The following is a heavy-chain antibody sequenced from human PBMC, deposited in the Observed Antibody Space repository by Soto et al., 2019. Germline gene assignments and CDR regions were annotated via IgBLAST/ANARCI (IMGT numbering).Heavy chain of an antibody. CDR3: ARSGSGSGWL. CDR1: GGSVSSGHFY. CDR2: IYYSGST. Sequence: QVQLQESGPGLVKPSETLSLTCTVSGGSVSSGHFYWSWIRQPPGKGLEWIGYIYYSGSTKYNLSLRSRVTILVDTSKNQFSLKLTSVTAADTAVYYCARSGSGSGWLGGQGTLVTVSS. D-gene: IGHD6-19*01. J-gene: IGHJ4*02. V-gene: IGHV4-61*01.